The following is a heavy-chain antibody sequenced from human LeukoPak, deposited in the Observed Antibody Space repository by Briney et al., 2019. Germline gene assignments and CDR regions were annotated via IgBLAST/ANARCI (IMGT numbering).Heavy chain of an antibody. Sequence: GGSLRLSCAASGFTFSSDAMHWVRQALGKGLEWVAAISYDGSNKNYADSVKGRFTISRDNSKNTLYLQMDNLRAEDTAVYYCARVTTAIPDAFDIWGQGTMVTVSS. CDR1: GFTFSSDA. CDR3: ARVTTAIPDAFDI. J-gene: IGHJ3*02. V-gene: IGHV3-30*04. CDR2: ISYDGSNK. D-gene: IGHD2-21*02.